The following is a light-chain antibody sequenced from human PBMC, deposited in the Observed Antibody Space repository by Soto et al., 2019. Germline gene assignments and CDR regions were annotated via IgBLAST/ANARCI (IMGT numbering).Light chain of an antibody. J-gene: IGLJ2*01. CDR1: ALTKQS. CDR3: QSADSSGKQVI. CDR2: KDT. Sequence: YERTQPSSVSVSPGQKARINGAGHALTKQSGHWYQQKPGQAPEELINKDTERPSGIPERFSGSSSGKTVTLTISGVQAADGADYDCQSADSSGKQVIFGGGPKLTVL. V-gene: IGLV3-25*02.